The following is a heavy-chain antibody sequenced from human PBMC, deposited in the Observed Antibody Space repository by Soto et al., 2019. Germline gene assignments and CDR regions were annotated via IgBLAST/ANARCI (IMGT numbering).Heavy chain of an antibody. V-gene: IGHV3-30-3*01. CDR2: ISYDGSNE. Sequence: QVQLVESGGGVVQPGRSLRLSCAASGFTFSSHSLHWVRQAPGKGLEWVAVISYDGSNELYADSVKGRFTISRDNSKSTLYLQMNSLRAEDMAVYYCARPHGVRGVANDFDSWGQGTLVTVSS. CDR1: GFTFSSHS. CDR3: ARPHGVRGVANDFDS. D-gene: IGHD3-10*01. J-gene: IGHJ4*02.